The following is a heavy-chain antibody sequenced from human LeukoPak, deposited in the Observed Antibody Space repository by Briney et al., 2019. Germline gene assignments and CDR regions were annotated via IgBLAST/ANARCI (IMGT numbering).Heavy chain of an antibody. D-gene: IGHD5-24*01. CDR2: IKPDGSEK. CDR3: ARGQYTDGLSY. Sequence: RAGGSLRLSCAASGFMFSSNWMSWVRLAPGKGLEWAAIIKPDGSEKYYVDSVKGRFTISRDNAENSLFLQMNGLRPEDTAVFYCARGQYTDGLSYWGQGTLVTVSS. V-gene: IGHV3-7*03. CDR1: GFMFSSNW. J-gene: IGHJ4*02.